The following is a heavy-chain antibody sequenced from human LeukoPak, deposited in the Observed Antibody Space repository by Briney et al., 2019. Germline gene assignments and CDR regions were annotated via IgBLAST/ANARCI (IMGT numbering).Heavy chain of an antibody. V-gene: IGHV3-23*01. Sequence: GGSLRLSCAASGFTFSSFAMSWVRQAPGKGLEWVSAISGSGGCTYYADSVKGRFTISRDNAKNTLYLQMNSLRAEDTAVYYCAKGYYGSGSYPTLDNWGQGPLVTVSS. CDR3: AKGYYGSGSYPTLDN. CDR1: GFTFSSFA. J-gene: IGHJ4*02. D-gene: IGHD3-10*01. CDR2: ISGSGGCT.